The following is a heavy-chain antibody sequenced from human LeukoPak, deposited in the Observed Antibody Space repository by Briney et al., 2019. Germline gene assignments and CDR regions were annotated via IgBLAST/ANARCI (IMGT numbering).Heavy chain of an antibody. CDR1: GYTFTNYG. CDR3: ARGYSTYYYDSSGYPAEYFQH. J-gene: IGHJ1*01. V-gene: IGHV1-18*01. CDR2: ISAYKGDT. D-gene: IGHD3-22*01. Sequence: ASVKVSCKTSGYTFTNYGIAWVRQAPGQGLEWMGWISAYKGDTKYAQKFQGRVTITADESTSTAYMELSSLRSEDTAVYYCARGYSTYYYDSSGYPAEYFQHWGQGTLVTVSS.